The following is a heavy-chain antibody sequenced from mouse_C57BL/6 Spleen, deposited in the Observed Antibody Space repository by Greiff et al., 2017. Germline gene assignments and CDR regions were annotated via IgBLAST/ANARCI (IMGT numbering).Heavy chain of an antibody. D-gene: IGHD2-13*01. Sequence: EVQLQQSGPELVKPGASVKLPCKASGFTFTDYNMDWVQQSHGKSLEWIGDINPNNGGTIYNQKFKGKATLAVDKSSSTAYMELRSLTSEDTAFYYCARWDLLLCYFDYWGQGPTLSVSS. CDR1: GFTFTDYN. V-gene: IGHV1-18*01. CDR3: ARWDLLLCYFDY. J-gene: IGHJ2*01. CDR2: INPNNGGT.